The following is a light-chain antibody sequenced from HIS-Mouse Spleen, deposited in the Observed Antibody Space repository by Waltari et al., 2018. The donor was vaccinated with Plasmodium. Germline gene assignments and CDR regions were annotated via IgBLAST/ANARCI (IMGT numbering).Light chain of an antibody. CDR1: QSVLYSSNNKNY. V-gene: IGKV4-1*01. J-gene: IGKJ2*01. CDR2: WAS. Sequence: DIVMTQSPDSLAVSLGERATINCKSSQSVLYSSNNKNYLAWYQQKPGQPPKLLIYWASTRESGVPGRFSGSGSGTDFTLTIRSLQAEDVAVYYCQQYYSTPYTFGQGTKLEIK. CDR3: QQYYSTPYT.